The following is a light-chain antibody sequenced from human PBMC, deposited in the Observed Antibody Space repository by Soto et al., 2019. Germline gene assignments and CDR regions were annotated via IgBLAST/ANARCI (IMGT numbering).Light chain of an antibody. CDR3: QQSYSTPWT. V-gene: IGKV1-39*01. J-gene: IGKJ1*01. CDR1: QGISTY. Sequence: DIQMTQSPSSLSESAGDRVTITCRASQGISTYLNWYQQKQGKXXKXXIYAASSLQSGVPSRFSGSGSETDLTITINSLQPEDCETYSCQQSYSTPWTFGQGTKVDIK. CDR2: AAS.